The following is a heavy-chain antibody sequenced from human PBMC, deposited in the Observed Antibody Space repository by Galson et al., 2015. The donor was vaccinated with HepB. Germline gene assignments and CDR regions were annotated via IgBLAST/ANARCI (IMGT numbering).Heavy chain of an antibody. D-gene: IGHD1-26*01. J-gene: IGHJ1*01. Sequence: SLRLSCAASGFTFSSYAMSWVRQAPGKGLEWVSAISGSGGSTYYADSVKGRFTISRDNSKNTLYLQMNSLRAEDTAVYYCAKNSGSQPTGVWYFQHWGQGTLVTASS. CDR1: GFTFSSYA. CDR2: ISGSGGST. V-gene: IGHV3-23*01. CDR3: AKNSGSQPTGVWYFQH.